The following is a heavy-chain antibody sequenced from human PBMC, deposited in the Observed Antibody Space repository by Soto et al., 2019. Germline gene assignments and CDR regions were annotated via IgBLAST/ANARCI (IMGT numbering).Heavy chain of an antibody. CDR2: IIPIFGTA. V-gene: IGHV1-69*12. D-gene: IGHD6-13*01. J-gene: IGHJ5*02. CDR1: GGTFSSYA. CDR3: ARVEEEQLVRWGWFDP. Sequence: QVQLVQSGAEVKKPGSSVKVSCKASGGTFSSYAISWVRQAPGQGLEWMGGIIPIFGTANYAQKFQGRVTITADESTSTAYMELSSLRSEDTAVYYWARVEEEQLVRWGWFDPWGQGTLVTVSS.